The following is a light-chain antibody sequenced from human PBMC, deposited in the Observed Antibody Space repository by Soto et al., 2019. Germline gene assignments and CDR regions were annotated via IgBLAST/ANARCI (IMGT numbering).Light chain of an antibody. CDR2: GAS. J-gene: IGKJ3*01. Sequence: IVLTQSPGTLSLSPGERATLSCRASQSVSSSYLAWYQQKPGQAPRLLIYGASSRATGIPDRFSGSGSGTDFTLTISRLEPEDFAVYYCQQYGSPPFTFGPGTKVDI. V-gene: IGKV3-20*01. CDR3: QQYGSPPFT. CDR1: QSVSSSY.